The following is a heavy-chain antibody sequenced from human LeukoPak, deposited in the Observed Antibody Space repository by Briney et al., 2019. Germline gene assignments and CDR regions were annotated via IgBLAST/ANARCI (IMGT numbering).Heavy chain of an antibody. J-gene: IGHJ4*02. CDR2: IYYSGST. D-gene: IGHD6-13*01. V-gene: IGHV4-34*01. CDR1: GGSFSGYY. Sequence: PSETLSLTCAVYGGSFSGYYWSWIRQPPGKGLEWIGTIYYSGSTYSNPSLKSRVAISVDTSKNQFSLKLSSVTAADTAVYYCVKTNSWPDYYFDYWGQGTLVTVSS. CDR3: VKTNSWPDYYFDY.